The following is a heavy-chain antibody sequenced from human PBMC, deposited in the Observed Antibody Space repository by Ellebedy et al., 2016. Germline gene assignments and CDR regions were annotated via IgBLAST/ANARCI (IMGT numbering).Heavy chain of an antibody. V-gene: IGHV3-23*01. CDR1: GFTFSSYA. CDR2: ISGSGGST. CDR3: AKGRGGSGSYYRYYGMDV. D-gene: IGHD1-26*01. J-gene: IGHJ6*02. Sequence: GGSLRLXXAASGFTFSSYAMSWVRQAPGKGLEWVSGISGSGGSTDYADSVKGRFTISRDNSKNTLYLQMNSLGAEDTAVYYCAKGRGGSGSYYRYYGMDVWGQGTTVTVSS.